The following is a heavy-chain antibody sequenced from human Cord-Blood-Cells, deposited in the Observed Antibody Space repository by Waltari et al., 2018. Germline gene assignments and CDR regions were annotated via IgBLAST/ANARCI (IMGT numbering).Heavy chain of an antibody. Sequence: QLQLQESGPGLVKPSETLSLTCTVSGGSISSSRSSWGWIRQPPGKGLEWIGIIYYSGSTYYNPSLKSRVTISVDTSKNQFSLKLSSVTAADTAVYYCASLGARDYWGQGTLVTVSS. D-gene: IGHD3-3*01. CDR3: ASLGARDY. CDR1: GGSISSSRSS. V-gene: IGHV4-39*01. CDR2: IYYSGST. J-gene: IGHJ4*02.